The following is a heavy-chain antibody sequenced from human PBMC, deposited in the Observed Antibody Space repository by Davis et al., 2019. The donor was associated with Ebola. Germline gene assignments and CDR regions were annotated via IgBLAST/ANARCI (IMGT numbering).Heavy chain of an antibody. J-gene: IGHJ6*03. V-gene: IGHV3-53*01. CDR1: GFTVSSNY. CDR3: ARERDLNGITGTWGGVYYYMDV. Sequence: GESLKISCAASGFTVSSNYMSWVRQAPGKGLEWVSVIYSGGSTYYADSVKGRFTISRDNSKNTLYLQMNSLRAEDTAVYYCARERDLNGITGTWGGVYYYMDVWGKGTTVTVSS. CDR2: IYSGGST. D-gene: IGHD1/OR15-1a*01.